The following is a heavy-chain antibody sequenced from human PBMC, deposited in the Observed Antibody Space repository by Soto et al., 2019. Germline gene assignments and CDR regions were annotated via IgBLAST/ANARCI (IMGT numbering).Heavy chain of an antibody. J-gene: IGHJ4*02. V-gene: IGHV3-23*01. Sequence: EVQLLESGGGFVQPGGSLRLSCTASGVGLSTYAISWVRQAPGKGLEWVSVISGNSGKTDYADSVKGRFSISRDKSENTVYLQMNRLRAEDTAVYYCALRSCGGDCYSPFDYWGQGTLVTVSS. CDR1: GVGLSTYA. D-gene: IGHD2-21*02. CDR2: ISGNSGKT. CDR3: ALRSCGGDCYSPFDY.